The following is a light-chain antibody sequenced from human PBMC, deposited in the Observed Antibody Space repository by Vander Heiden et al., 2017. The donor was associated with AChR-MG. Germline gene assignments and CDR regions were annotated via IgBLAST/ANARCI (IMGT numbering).Light chain of an antibody. Sequence: VLTPSPATLSLSPGERATLSCRASQSVSSTYLAWYQQKPGQAPRLLIYGASSRATGIPDRFSGSRSGTDFTLTISRLEPEDFAVYYCQQYGSSPLYTFGQGTKLEIK. CDR1: QSVSSTY. CDR3: QQYGSSPLYT. V-gene: IGKV3-20*01. J-gene: IGKJ2*01. CDR2: GAS.